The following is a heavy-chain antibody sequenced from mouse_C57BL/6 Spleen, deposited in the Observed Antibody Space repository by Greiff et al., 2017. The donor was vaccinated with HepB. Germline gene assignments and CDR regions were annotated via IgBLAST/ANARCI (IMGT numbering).Heavy chain of an antibody. CDR2: INPNYGTT. CDR1: GYSFTDYN. D-gene: IGHD4-1*01. J-gene: IGHJ3*01. Sequence: EVKLMESGPELVKPGASVKISCKASGYSFTDYNMNWVKQSNGKSLEWIGVINPNYGTTSYNQKFKGKATLTVDQSSSTAYMQLNSLTSEDSAVYYCARETHSNWERAFAYWGQGTLVTVSA. CDR3: ARETHSNWERAFAY. V-gene: IGHV1-39*01.